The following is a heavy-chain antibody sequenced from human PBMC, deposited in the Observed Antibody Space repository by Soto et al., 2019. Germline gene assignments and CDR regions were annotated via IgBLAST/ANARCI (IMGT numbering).Heavy chain of an antibody. J-gene: IGHJ6*02. D-gene: IGHD2-15*01. CDR2: IIPIFGTA. CDR1: GGTFSSYA. Sequence: ASVKVSCKASGGTFSSYAISWVRQAPGQGXEWMGGIIPIFGTANYAQKFQGRVTITADESTSTAYMELSSLRSEDTAVYYCARSGYCSGGSCYSAYYYGMDVWGQGTTVTVSS. V-gene: IGHV1-69*13. CDR3: ARSGYCSGGSCYSAYYYGMDV.